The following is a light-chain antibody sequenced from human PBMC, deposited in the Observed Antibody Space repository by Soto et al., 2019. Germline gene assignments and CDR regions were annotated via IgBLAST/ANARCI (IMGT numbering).Light chain of an antibody. CDR1: QNILRT. V-gene: IGKV3D-15*01. Sequence: VMTQSPVTLSVSPGEKATLSCKASQNILRTLAWYQQKPGQPPRLLIYGASTRVTGIPARFSGNGSGTEFTLTISSLQSEYFAVYYCHKYNNWPPWTFGQGTKVEV. CDR3: HKYNNWPPWT. J-gene: IGKJ1*01. CDR2: GAS.